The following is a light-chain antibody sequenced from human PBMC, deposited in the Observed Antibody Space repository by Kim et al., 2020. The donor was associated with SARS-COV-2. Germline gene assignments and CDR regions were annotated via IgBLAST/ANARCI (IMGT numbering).Light chain of an antibody. Sequence: PGVTATLAGMANQSGGGDDLAWYQQKPAQPPRLLMFAANIRATGIPYRFRGSGSGADFTLTINGLEPEDFAVYFCQQYNESPRTFGPGTKVDIK. CDR1: QSGGGDD. V-gene: IGKV3-20*01. J-gene: IGKJ3*01. CDR2: AAN. CDR3: QQYNESPRT.